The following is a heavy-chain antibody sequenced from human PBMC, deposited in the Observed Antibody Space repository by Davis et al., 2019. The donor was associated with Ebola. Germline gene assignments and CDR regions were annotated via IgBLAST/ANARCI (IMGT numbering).Heavy chain of an antibody. V-gene: IGHV1-69*10. CDR2: IIPILGIA. D-gene: IGHD6-13*01. Sequence: SVKVSCKASGGTFSSYAISWVRQAPGQGLEWMGGIIPILGIANYAQKFQGRVTITADTSTSTAYMELRSLRSDDTAVYYCARDLAAADGGCWGQGTLVTVSS. CDR3: ARDLAAADGGC. CDR1: GGTFSSYA. J-gene: IGHJ4*02.